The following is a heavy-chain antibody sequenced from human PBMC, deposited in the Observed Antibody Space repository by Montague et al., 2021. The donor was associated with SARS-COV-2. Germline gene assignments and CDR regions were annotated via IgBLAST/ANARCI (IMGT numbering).Heavy chain of an antibody. CDR3: AKDTPYDILTGYYVSGEFDY. CDR1: EFPFSDYA. J-gene: IGHJ4*02. D-gene: IGHD3-9*01. CDR2: ISASGSTT. Sequence: SLRLSFSASEFPFSDYAMTWVRQAPGKGLEWVSSISASGSTTYYADSVKGRFTISRDNSQNTLLLQMNSLRVEDTAVYYCAKDTPYDILTGYYVSGEFDYWGQGTLVTVSS. V-gene: IGHV3-23*01.